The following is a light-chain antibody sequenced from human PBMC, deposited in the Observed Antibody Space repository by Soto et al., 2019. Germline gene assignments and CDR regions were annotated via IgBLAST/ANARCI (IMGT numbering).Light chain of an antibody. CDR1: SSNIGGNS. V-gene: IGLV1-44*01. Sequence: QYALTQPPSASVTPGQRVTISCSGSSSNIGGNSVNWYQHLPGTAPKILMYSDDERPSGVPDRFSGSKSGTSASLAISGLEAEDEADYYCAAWDDNLNGPVFGGGTKLTVL. J-gene: IGLJ2*01. CDR2: SDD. CDR3: AAWDDNLNGPV.